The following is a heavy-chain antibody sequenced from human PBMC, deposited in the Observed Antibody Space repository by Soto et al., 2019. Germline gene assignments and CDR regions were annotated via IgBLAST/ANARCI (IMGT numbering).Heavy chain of an antibody. CDR1: GGSISSGGYY. J-gene: IGHJ6*03. CDR2: IYYSGST. Sequence: SETLSLTCTVSGGSISSGGYYWSWIRQHPGKGLEWIGYIYYSGSTYYNPSLKSRVTISVDTSKNQFSLKLSSVTAADTAVYYCARRATVPHYYYYYMDFWGKGTTVTVSS. V-gene: IGHV4-31*03. D-gene: IGHD4-17*01. CDR3: ARRATVPHYYYYYMDF.